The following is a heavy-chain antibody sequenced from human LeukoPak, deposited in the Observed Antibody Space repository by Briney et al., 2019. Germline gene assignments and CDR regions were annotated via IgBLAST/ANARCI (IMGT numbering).Heavy chain of an antibody. J-gene: IGHJ4*02. CDR3: ARQNRDYYDSSGYPTNNFDY. V-gene: IGHV4-31*03. Sequence: SQTLSLTCTVSGGSISSGGYYWSWIRQHPGKGLEWIVYIYYSGSTYYNPSLKSRVTISVDTSKNQFSLKVSSVTAADTAVYYCARQNRDYYDSSGYPTNNFDYWGQGTLVTVSS. D-gene: IGHD3-22*01. CDR2: IYYSGST. CDR1: GGSISSGGYY.